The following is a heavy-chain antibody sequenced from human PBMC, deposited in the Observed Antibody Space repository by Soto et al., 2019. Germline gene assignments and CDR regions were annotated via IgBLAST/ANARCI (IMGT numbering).Heavy chain of an antibody. CDR2: ISAYNGNT. CDR3: ARVNEYGDLPGRDYDDCMDV. Sequence: QVQLVQSGAEVKKPGASVKVSCKASGYTFTSYGISWVRQAPGQGLEWMGWISAYNGNTNYAQKLQGRVTMTTATTQSTAYTEPRISKSDDTAVYYCARVNEYGDLPGRDYDDCMDVSGKATTVTVSS. D-gene: IGHD4-17*01. J-gene: IGHJ6*04. V-gene: IGHV1-18*01. CDR1: GYTFTSYG.